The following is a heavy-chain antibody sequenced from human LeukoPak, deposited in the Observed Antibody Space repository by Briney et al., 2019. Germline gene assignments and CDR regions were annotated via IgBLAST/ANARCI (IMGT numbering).Heavy chain of an antibody. Sequence: SVKVSCKASGGTFSSYAISWVRQAPGQGLEWMGRIIPIFGTENYAQKFQGRVTITTDESTSTAYMELSSLRSEDTAVYYCAGEQLVPIHYYYMDVWGKGTTFTVSS. J-gene: IGHJ6*03. CDR1: GGTFSSYA. D-gene: IGHD6-6*01. CDR3: AGEQLVPIHYYYMDV. CDR2: IIPIFGTE. V-gene: IGHV1-69*05.